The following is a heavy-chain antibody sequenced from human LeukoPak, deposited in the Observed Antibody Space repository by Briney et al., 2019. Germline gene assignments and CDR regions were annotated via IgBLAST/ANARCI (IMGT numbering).Heavy chain of an antibody. V-gene: IGHV3-23*01. CDR3: ARHSIVGATDFDY. Sequence: GGSLRLSCAASGFSFSTYSFSWVRQAPGKGLEWVSGISASGGDTFYADSVKGRFTISRDNSKNTLYLQMNSLRAEDTAVYYCARHSIVGATDFDYWGQGTLVTVSS. CDR2: ISASGGDT. J-gene: IGHJ4*02. CDR1: GFSFSTYS. D-gene: IGHD1-26*01.